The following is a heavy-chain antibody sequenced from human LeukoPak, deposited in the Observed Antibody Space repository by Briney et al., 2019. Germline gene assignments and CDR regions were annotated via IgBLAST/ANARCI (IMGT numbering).Heavy chain of an antibody. CDR1: GFTFSSYA. J-gene: IGHJ4*02. D-gene: IGHD5-18*01. V-gene: IGHV3-30*04. CDR3: ARDLMGTAYRGAFYY. CDR2: ISYDGSNK. Sequence: GGSLRLSCAASGFTFSSYAMHWVRQAPGKGLEWVAVISYDGSNKYYADSVKGRFTISRDNAKNSLYLQMNSLRAEDTAVYYCARDLMGTAYRGAFYYWGQGTLVTVSS.